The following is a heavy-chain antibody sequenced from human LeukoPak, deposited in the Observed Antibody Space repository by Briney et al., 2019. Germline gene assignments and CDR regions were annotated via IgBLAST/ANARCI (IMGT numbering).Heavy chain of an antibody. CDR1: GGTFSTYA. CDR2: ILPIFGTA. Sequence: ASVKVSFKSSGGTFSTYAISWVRQAPGQGLEWMGGILPIFGTANYAPEFQGRVTITADESTSTAYMELSSLRSEDTAVYYCAGSFHSSGWYHDYWGQGTLVTVSS. D-gene: IGHD6-19*01. V-gene: IGHV1-69*13. J-gene: IGHJ4*02. CDR3: AGSFHSSGWYHDY.